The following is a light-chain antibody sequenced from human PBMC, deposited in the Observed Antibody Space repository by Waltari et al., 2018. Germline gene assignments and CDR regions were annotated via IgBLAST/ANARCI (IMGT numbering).Light chain of an antibody. Sequence: DIQMTQSPSFVSASVGDRVTITWRASQGIDNWLAWYQQKPGKDPKFLIYSASSLQSGVPSRFVGSGSVTDFILTISRLQPEDFATYYCQQTNSFPRTFGQGTKVAIK. J-gene: IGKJ1*01. CDR2: SAS. CDR3: QQTNSFPRT. V-gene: IGKV1-12*01. CDR1: QGIDNW.